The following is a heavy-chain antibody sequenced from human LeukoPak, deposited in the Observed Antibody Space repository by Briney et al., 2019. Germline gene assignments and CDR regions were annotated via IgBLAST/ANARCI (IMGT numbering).Heavy chain of an antibody. D-gene: IGHD3-22*01. V-gene: IGHV4-59*01. CDR3: ARGSTYYYDSSGYYPFDY. CDR2: IYYSGGT. J-gene: IGHJ4*01. Sequence: SETLSLTCTVSGGSISSYYWSWIRQPPGKGLEWIGYIYYSGGTNYNPSLKSRVTISVDTSKNQFSLKLSSVTAADTAVYYCARGSTYYYDSSGYYPFDYWGQETLVTVSS. CDR1: GGSISSYY.